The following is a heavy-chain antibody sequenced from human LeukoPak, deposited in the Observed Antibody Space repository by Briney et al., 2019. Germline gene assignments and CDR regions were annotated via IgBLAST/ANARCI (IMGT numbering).Heavy chain of an antibody. CDR2: IYTSGSA. CDR3: ARHADAVRDTWFDP. D-gene: IGHD2-8*01. V-gene: IGHV4-4*09. Sequence: SETLSLTCTVSGDSISGYFWSWIRQPPGKGLEWIGYIYTSGSANYNPSLKSRVTMSVDTSKNQLSLDLSSVTAAGTAVYYCARHADAVRDTWFDPWGQGVLVTVSS. CDR1: GDSISGYF. J-gene: IGHJ5*02.